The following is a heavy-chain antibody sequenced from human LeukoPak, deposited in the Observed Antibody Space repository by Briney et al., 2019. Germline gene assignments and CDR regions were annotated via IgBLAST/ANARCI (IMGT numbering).Heavy chain of an antibody. CDR2: IKQDGSEK. Sequence: AGGSLRLSCAASGFTFSTYRMSWVRQAPGKGLEWVANIKQDGSEKHYVDSVKGRFTISRDNAKNSLYLQMSSLRAEDTAVYYCTRVEETATTAAIIRKYFYYYYYMDVWGKGNTVTVSS. J-gene: IGHJ6*03. V-gene: IGHV3-7*01. CDR1: GFTFSTYR. D-gene: IGHD4-11*01. CDR3: TRVEETATTAAIIRKYFYYYYYMDV.